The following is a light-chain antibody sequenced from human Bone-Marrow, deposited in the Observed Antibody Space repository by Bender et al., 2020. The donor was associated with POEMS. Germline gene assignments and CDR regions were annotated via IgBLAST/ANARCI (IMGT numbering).Light chain of an antibody. CDR2: DVI. Sequence: QSALTQPRSVSGSPGQSVTISCTGTSSDVGGYDFVSWYQQHPDRAPKLLIYDVITRPSGVPDRFSGSKSGNTASLTISGLRSEDEADYYCASWDDDLSAWVFGGGTKLTVL. J-gene: IGLJ3*02. V-gene: IGLV2-11*01. CDR3: ASWDDDLSAWV. CDR1: SSDVGGYDF.